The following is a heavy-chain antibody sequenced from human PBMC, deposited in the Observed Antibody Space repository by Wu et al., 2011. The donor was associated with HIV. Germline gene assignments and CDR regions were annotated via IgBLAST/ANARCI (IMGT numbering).Heavy chain of an antibody. Sequence: QVQLVQSGAEVREPGSSVKVSCQASGGTLRKYAFSWVRQAPGQGLEWLGGIVPVLGGSDYAQKFRGRFTITADESRTTVHMELSSLRSDDTAIYYCARGGAGYSYGPLGYYYYGMDVWGQGTTVTVSS. D-gene: IGHD5-18*01. CDR2: IVPVLGGS. CDR3: ARGGAGYSYGPLGYYYYGMDV. CDR1: GGTLRKYA. V-gene: IGHV1-69*11. J-gene: IGHJ6*02.